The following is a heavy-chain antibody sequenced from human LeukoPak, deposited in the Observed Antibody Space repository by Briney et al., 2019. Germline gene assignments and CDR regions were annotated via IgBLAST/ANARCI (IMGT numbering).Heavy chain of an antibody. Sequence: GGSPSLSSALSRFTFSEPFLDWVRQAPGKGLEWVGRSRNKAKSYTTKYAASVKGRFTISRDDSKNSLYLQMNSLETEDTAVYYCVRVGSVSGSGYLDYWGRGTLVTVSS. D-gene: IGHD6-19*01. CDR3: VRVGSVSGSGYLDY. V-gene: IGHV3-72*01. J-gene: IGHJ4*02. CDR2: SRNKAKSYTT. CDR1: RFTFSEPF.